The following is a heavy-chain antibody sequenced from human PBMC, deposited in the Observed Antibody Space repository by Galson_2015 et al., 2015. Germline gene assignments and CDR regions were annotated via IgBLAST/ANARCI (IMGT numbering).Heavy chain of an antibody. CDR3: ARDMAIFGVVIHYYYYGMDV. D-gene: IGHD3-3*01. Sequence: SLRLSCAASGFTFSSYEMNWVRQAPGKGLEWVSYISSSGSTIYYADSVKGRFTISRDNAKNSLYLQMNSLRAEDTAVYYCARDMAIFGVVIHYYYYGMDVWGQGTTVTVSS. CDR1: GFTFSSYE. J-gene: IGHJ6*02. V-gene: IGHV3-48*03. CDR2: ISSSGSTI.